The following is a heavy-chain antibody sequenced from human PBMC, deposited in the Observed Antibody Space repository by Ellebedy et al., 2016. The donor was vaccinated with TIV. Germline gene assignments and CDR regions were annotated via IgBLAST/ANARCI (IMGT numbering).Heavy chain of an antibody. J-gene: IGHJ6*02. V-gene: IGHV3-74*01. CDR1: GFTFSSYW. CDR2: MKGDGSSA. CDR3: AKDRNNYGGAPYNGMDI. D-gene: IGHD1/OR15-1a*01. Sequence: GGSLRLSCAASGFTFSSYWMYWVRQAPGKGLVWVSRMKGDGSSASYADSVKGRFTISSDNAKNTLYLQMNSLRAEDTAVYYCAKDRNNYGGAPYNGMDIWGQGTTVTVSS.